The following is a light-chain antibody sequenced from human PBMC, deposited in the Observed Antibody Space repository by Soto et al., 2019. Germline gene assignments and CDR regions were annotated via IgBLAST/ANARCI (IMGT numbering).Light chain of an antibody. CDR3: RQHDSFPIT. J-gene: IGKJ5*01. CDR1: QSVSSSY. CDR2: GAS. V-gene: IGKV3-20*01. Sequence: IVLTQSPGTLSLSPWERATLSCRASQSVSSSYLAWYQQKPGQAPRLLIYGASSRATGIPDRFSGSGSGTDFTLTISSLQPEDSATYYCRQHDSFPITFGQGTRLEIK.